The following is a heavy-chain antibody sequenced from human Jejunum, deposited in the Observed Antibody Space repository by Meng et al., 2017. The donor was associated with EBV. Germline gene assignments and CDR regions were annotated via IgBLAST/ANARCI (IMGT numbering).Heavy chain of an antibody. CDR3: AKLLKY. CDR1: GFTFSSSA. Sequence: VQMVEGGGGSVTTRVSLGLSRAASGFTFSSSAMSWVRQAPGKGLEWVSVISGSAGSTYYADSVKGRFTISRDTSNNTLYLQMNSLRAEDTAIYYCAKLLKYWGQGTLVTVSS. V-gene: IGHV3-23*04. J-gene: IGHJ4*02. CDR2: ISGSAGST.